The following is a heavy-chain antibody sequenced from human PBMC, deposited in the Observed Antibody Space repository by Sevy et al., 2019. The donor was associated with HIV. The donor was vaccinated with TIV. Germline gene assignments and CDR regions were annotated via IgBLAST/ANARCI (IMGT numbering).Heavy chain of an antibody. D-gene: IGHD3-10*01. CDR1: GFTFSSYS. J-gene: IGHJ5*02. Sequence: GGSLRLSCAASGFTFSSYSMNWVRQAPGKGLEWVSYISSSSSTIYYEDSVKGRFTISRDNAKNSLYLQMNSLRDEDTAVYYCARAGYYGSGSYSGWFDPWGQGTLVTVSS. V-gene: IGHV3-48*02. CDR2: ISSSSSTI. CDR3: ARAGYYGSGSYSGWFDP.